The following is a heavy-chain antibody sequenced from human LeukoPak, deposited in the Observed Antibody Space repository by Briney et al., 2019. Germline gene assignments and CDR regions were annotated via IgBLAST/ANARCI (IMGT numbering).Heavy chain of an antibody. D-gene: IGHD3-3*01. CDR3: AKDTGSPADAITMEDNAFDI. CDR1: GFTFSSYG. CDR2: ISWSSGII. V-gene: IGHV3-9*01. Sequence: GGSLRLSCAASGFTFSSYGMHWVRQAPGKGLEWVSGISWSSGIIGYADSVKGRFTISRDNAKNSLDLQMESLRAEDTAVYYCAKDTGSPADAITMEDNAFDIWGQGTMVTVSS. J-gene: IGHJ3*02.